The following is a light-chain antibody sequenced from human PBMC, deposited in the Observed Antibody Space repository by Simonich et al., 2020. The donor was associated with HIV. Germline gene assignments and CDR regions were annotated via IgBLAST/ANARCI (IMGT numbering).Light chain of an antibody. CDR3: QQYYSTPPT. CDR1: QSILYSSSNNNY. Sequence: DIVMTQSPDSLAVSLGERATINCKSSQSILYSSSNNNYLAWYQQKPGQPPKLLIYWASTRESGVPDRFSASGSGTDFTLTISSLQAEDVAFYYCQQYYSTPPTFGQGTKVEIK. J-gene: IGKJ1*01. V-gene: IGKV4-1*01. CDR2: WAS.